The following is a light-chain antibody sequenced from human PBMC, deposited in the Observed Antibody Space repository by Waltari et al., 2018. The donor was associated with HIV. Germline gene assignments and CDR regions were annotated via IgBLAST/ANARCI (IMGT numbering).Light chain of an antibody. Sequence: QSALTQPASVSGSPGQSITISCTGTSSDVGNYNYVSWYQQHPGKAPKLMIFDVANRPSGVADRFSGSKSGNTASLTISGLQAEDEAHYYCSSYTTTTTRVFGGGTKLTVL. V-gene: IGLV2-14*03. CDR3: SSYTTTTTRV. J-gene: IGLJ3*02. CDR2: DVA. CDR1: SSDVGNYNY.